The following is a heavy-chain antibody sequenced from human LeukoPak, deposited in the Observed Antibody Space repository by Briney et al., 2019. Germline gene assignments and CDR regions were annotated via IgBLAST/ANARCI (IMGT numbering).Heavy chain of an antibody. CDR2: IHTSGTS. J-gene: IGHJ3*02. CDR1: GGSISSYY. Sequence: SETLSLTCTVSGGSISSYYWRWIRQPPGKGLEGIRYIHTSGTSNSTPSLNSRVTISVHTSNHHLSLKLSSVTAADTAVYYCARPCYDSIDGSFDIWGPGTMVTVSS. CDR3: ARPCYDSIDGSFDI. V-gene: IGHV4-4*09. D-gene: IGHD3-22*01.